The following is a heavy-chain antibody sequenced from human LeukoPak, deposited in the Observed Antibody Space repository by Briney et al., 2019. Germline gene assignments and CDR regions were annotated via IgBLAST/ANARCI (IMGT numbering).Heavy chain of an antibody. CDR2: IIPIFGTA. CDR1: GGTFSSYA. CDR3: ARSRCSSTSCYNLPVDY. Sequence: GASVKVSCKASGGTFSSYAISWVRQAPGQGLEWMGGIIPIFGTANYAQKFQGRVTITADESTSTAYMELSSLRSEDTAVYYCARSRCSSTSCYNLPVDYWGQGTLVTVSS. J-gene: IGHJ4*02. D-gene: IGHD2-2*02. V-gene: IGHV1-69*13.